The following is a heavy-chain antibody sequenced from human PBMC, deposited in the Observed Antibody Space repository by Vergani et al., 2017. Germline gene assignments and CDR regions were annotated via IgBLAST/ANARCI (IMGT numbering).Heavy chain of an antibody. CDR3: ARMRRSGLDF. D-gene: IGHD1-14*01. CDR1: NYNFTYHA. CDR2: INTRTGDP. V-gene: IGHV7-4-1*02. J-gene: IGHJ4*02. Sequence: QVQLVQSGSDLKKPGASVKISCKASNYNFTYHAIHWVRQAPGQGLEWMGLINTRTGDPKFAQGFSGRFVFSLNTPVTTAHLQISSLKAEDTAIYYCARMRRSGLDFWGQGTLVTVSS.